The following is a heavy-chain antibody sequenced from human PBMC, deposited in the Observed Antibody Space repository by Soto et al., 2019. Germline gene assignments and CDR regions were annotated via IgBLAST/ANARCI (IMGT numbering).Heavy chain of an antibody. Sequence: SETLSLTCTVSSGSFTVFFWTWIRQSPGKGLESLGEISHSGTTNYNPSLKGRVTISTDTSKNHLSLRLTHVTAADTGIYYCVKTAGNFFNRQFYMDVWGKGTTVTVSS. CDR1: SGSFTVFF. J-gene: IGHJ6*03. D-gene: IGHD3-3*01. CDR3: VKTAGNFFNRQFYMDV. CDR2: ISHSGTT. V-gene: IGHV4-34*01.